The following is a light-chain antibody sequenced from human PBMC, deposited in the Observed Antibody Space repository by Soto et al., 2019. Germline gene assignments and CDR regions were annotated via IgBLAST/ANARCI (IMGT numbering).Light chain of an antibody. Sequence: IVLTQSPGTLSLSPGERATLSCRASQSVSSSYLAWYQQKPGQAPRLLIHGASSRTTGVPDRFSGSGYRTDFTLTISRLEPEDFSVYYCQQYGSSPLTCGGGTKVEIK. V-gene: IGKV3-20*01. CDR3: QQYGSSPLT. CDR2: GAS. J-gene: IGKJ4*02. CDR1: QSVSSSY.